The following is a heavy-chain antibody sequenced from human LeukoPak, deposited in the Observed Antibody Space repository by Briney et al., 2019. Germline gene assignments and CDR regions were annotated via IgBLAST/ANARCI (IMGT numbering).Heavy chain of an antibody. J-gene: IGHJ4*02. CDR1: GGSIRNYF. D-gene: IGHD3-22*01. CDR2: IYTSGST. V-gene: IGHV4-4*07. Sequence: SETLSLTCSVSGGSIRNYFWSGIRQPAGKGLEWIGRIYTSGSTDYNPSLRSRVTMSVDTSRNQFSLKLTSMTAADTAVYYCARESKSYDGSGFYHDYWGQGTLVAVSS. CDR3: ARESKSYDGSGFYHDY.